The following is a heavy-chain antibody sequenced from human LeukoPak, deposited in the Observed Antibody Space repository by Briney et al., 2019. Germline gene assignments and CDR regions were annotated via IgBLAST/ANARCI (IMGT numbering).Heavy chain of an antibody. V-gene: IGHV3-23*01. D-gene: IGHD2-2*01. J-gene: IGHJ6*02. CDR3: AKVAGYQPYYGMDV. CDR2: ISGSGGTT. Sequence: PGGSLRLSCAASGFSFSSYAMSWVRQAPGKGLEWVSAISGSGGTTYYADSVKGRFTISRDNSKNTLYLQMNSLRAEDTAEYYCAKVAGYQPYYGMDVWGQETTVTASS. CDR1: GFSFSSYA.